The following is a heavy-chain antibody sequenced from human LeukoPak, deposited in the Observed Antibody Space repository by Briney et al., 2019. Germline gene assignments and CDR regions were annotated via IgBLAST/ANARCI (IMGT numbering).Heavy chain of an antibody. CDR1: GGFISSHY. CDR2: IYYSGST. V-gene: IGHV4-59*11. Sequence: SETLSLTCTVSGGFISSHYWSWIRQPPGKGLEWIGYIYYSGSTNYNPSLKSRVTISVDTSKNQFSLKLSSVTAADTAVYYCARGGSSRQIDYWGQGTLVTVSS. D-gene: IGHD1-26*01. CDR3: ARGGSSRQIDY. J-gene: IGHJ4*02.